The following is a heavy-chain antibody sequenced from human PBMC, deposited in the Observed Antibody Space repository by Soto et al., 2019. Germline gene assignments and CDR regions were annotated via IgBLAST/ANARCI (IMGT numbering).Heavy chain of an antibody. CDR2: IKQDGSEK. CDR3: ARGGREVIGMDI. Sequence: GGSLRLSCAASGFTFSSYLMSWVRQAPGKGLEWVANIKQDGSEKYYVDSVKGRFTISRDNAKNSLYLQMNSLRAEDTAVYYCARGGREVIGMDIWGQGTTLTVSS. D-gene: IGHD1-26*01. CDR1: GFTFSSYL. J-gene: IGHJ6*01. V-gene: IGHV3-7*01.